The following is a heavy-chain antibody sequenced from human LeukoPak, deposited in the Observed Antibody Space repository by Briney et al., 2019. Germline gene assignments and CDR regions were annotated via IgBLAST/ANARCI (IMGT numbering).Heavy chain of an antibody. V-gene: IGHV3-20*04. CDR2: INWNGGST. CDR1: GFTFDDYG. D-gene: IGHD6-19*01. J-gene: IGHJ4*02. CDR3: ARDPQWLDPFDY. Sequence: GGSLRLSCAASGFTFDDYGMSWVRQAPGKGLEWVSGINWNGGSTGYADSVKGRFTISRDNAKNSLYLQMNSLRAEATSLYYCARDPQWLDPFDYWGQGTLVTVSS.